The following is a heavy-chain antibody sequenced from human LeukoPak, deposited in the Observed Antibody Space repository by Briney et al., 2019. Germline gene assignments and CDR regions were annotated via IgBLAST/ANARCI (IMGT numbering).Heavy chain of an antibody. V-gene: IGHV4-59*08. Sequence: SETLSLTCTVSGGSISSYYWSWIRQPPGKGLEWIGYIYYSGSTNYNPSLKSRVTISVDTSKNQFSLKLSSVTAADTAVYYCARRAYCGGDCYVPNYWYFDLWGRGTLVTVSS. CDR1: GGSISSYY. D-gene: IGHD2-21*02. J-gene: IGHJ2*01. CDR2: IYYSGST. CDR3: ARRAYCGGDCYVPNYWYFDL.